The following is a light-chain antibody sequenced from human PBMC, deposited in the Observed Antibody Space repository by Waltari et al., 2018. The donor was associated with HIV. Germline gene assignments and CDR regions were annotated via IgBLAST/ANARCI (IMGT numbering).Light chain of an antibody. V-gene: IGLV7-43*01. Sequence: QTVVTQESSLTVSPGETVSPSCTSSTGTVTSAYSPTWLQKKPGQAPKSLLYNTSYTHSWTPARFSGSLLGGKAALTLSGVRPEDEADYYCLVSYGGAWVFGGGTSLTV. J-gene: IGLJ3*02. CDR2: NTS. CDR1: TGTVTSAYS. CDR3: LVSYGGAWV.